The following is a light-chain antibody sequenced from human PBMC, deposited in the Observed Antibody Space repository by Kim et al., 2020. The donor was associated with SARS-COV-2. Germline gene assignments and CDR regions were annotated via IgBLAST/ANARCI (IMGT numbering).Light chain of an antibody. CDR1: SSNNGKNY. V-gene: IGLV1-51*01. J-gene: IGLJ2*01. Sequence: GRNVTLHRSGRSSNNGKNYLSGYQQLPETAPKPLIYDKNRRPPVIPDRFSGSRHGTSATLDITGLQTGDEADYYCGTWDSSLSAVVFGGGTQLTVL. CDR2: DKN. CDR3: GTWDSSLSAVV.